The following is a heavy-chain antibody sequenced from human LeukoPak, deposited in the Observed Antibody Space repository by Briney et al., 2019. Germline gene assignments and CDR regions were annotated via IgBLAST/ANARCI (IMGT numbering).Heavy chain of an antibody. D-gene: IGHD3-22*01. CDR3: ARRWGIVVGYNWFDP. J-gene: IGHJ5*02. CDR1: GGSFSGYY. CDR2: INHSGST. Sequence: SETLSLTCAVYGGSFSGYYWSWIRQPPGKGLEWIGEINHSGSTNYNPSLKSRVTISVDTSKNQFSLKLSSVTAADTAVYYCARRWGIVVGYNWFDPWGQGTLVTVSS. V-gene: IGHV4-34*01.